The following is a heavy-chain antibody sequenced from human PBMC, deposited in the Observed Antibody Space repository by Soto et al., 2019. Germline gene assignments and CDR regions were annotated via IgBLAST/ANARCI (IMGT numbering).Heavy chain of an antibody. D-gene: IGHD3-10*01. CDR3: ARHSGITNYYYYYGMDV. V-gene: IGHV4-39*01. J-gene: IGHJ6*02. CDR2: IYYSGST. CDR1: GGSIGSSSYY. Sequence: PSETLSLTCTVSGGSIGSSSYYWGWIRQPPGKGLEWIGSIYYSGSTYYNPSLKSRVTISVDTSKNQFSLKLSSVTAADTAVYYCARHSGITNYYYYYGMDVWGQGTTVTVSS.